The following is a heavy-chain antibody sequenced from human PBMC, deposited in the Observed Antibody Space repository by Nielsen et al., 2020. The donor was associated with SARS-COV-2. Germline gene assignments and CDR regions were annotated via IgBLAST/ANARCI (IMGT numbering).Heavy chain of an antibody. CDR1: GFTFDDYA. V-gene: IGHV3-9*01. Sequence: SLKISCAASGFTFDDYAMHWVRQAPGKGLEWVSGISWNSGSIGYADSVKGRFTISRDNAKNSLYLQMNSLRAEDTALYYCAGHASWAMLMISWGQGTLVTVSS. D-gene: IGHD3-16*01. J-gene: IGHJ4*02. CDR2: ISWNSGSI. CDR3: AGHASWAMLMIS.